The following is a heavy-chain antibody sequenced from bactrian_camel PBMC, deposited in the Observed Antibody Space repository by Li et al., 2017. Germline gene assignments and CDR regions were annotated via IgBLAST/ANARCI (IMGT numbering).Heavy chain of an antibody. CDR1: GNPNTHIGNC. V-gene: IGHV3S53*01. D-gene: IGHD6*01. J-gene: IGHJ6*01. CDR3: TADPFAVVAGSRTCAGA. Sequence: HVQLVESGGGSVQAGGSLRLSCAVSGNPNTHIGNCMGWFRQPAGKGREGVVALASDGSTWYADSVKGRFTISRDNAKRTVYLQMNSLKPEDSGVYYCTADPFAVVAGSRTCAGAWSQGTQVTVS. CDR2: LASDGST.